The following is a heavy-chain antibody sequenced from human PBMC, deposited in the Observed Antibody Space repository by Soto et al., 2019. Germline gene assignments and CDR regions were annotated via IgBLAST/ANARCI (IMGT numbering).Heavy chain of an antibody. CDR1: GYTFTSYA. Sequence: QVQLVQSGAEVKKPGASVKVSCKASGYTFTSYAMHWVRQAPGQRLEWMGWINACNGNTKYSQKFQGRVTITRDTSASTAYMELSSLRSEDTAVYYCARKDDFWSRGFDPWGQGTLVTVSS. CDR3: ARKDDFWSRGFDP. D-gene: IGHD3-3*01. J-gene: IGHJ5*02. V-gene: IGHV1-3*01. CDR2: INACNGNT.